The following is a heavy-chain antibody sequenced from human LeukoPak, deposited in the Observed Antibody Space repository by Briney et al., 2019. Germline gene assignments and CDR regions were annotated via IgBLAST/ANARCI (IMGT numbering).Heavy chain of an antibody. D-gene: IGHD5-12*01. V-gene: IGHV1-69*13. J-gene: IGHJ4*02. CDR1: GGTFSSHA. CDR3: ARGDSGYDYGFDN. CDR2: IIPIFGTT. Sequence: SVKVSCKASGGTFSSHAISWVRQAPGQGLEWVGGIIPIFGTTNYAQKFQGRVTITADESTSTGYMELRSLRSDDTAVYYCARGDSGYDYGFDNWGQGTLVTVSS.